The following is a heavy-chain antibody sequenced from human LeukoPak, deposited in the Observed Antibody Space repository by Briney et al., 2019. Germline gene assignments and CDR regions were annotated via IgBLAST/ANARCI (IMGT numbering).Heavy chain of an antibody. CDR2: IKKDGSEE. D-gene: IGHD6-19*01. V-gene: IGHV3-7*01. CDR3: ARFYDTGWYGHFDY. J-gene: IGHJ4*02. CDR1: GFPFSFYW. Sequence: GGSLRLSCAASGFPFSFYWMSWVRESPGKGREGVANIKKDGSEEYYVDSVKGRFTITRDNAQNSLYLQMNSLRAEDTAVYYCARFYDTGWYGHFDYWGQGALVTVSS.